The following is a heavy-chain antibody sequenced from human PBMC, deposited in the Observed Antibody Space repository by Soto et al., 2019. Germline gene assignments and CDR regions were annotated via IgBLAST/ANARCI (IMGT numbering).Heavy chain of an antibody. Sequence: ASAKVSCKASGYTFTSYGISWVRQAPGQGLEWMGWISAYNGNTNYAQKLQGRVTMTTDTSTSTAYMELRSLRSDDTAVYYCACHHDILTGSPKPDDAFDIWGQGTMVTVSS. CDR3: ACHHDILTGSPKPDDAFDI. CDR2: ISAYNGNT. CDR1: GYTFTSYG. V-gene: IGHV1-18*01. D-gene: IGHD3-9*01. J-gene: IGHJ3*02.